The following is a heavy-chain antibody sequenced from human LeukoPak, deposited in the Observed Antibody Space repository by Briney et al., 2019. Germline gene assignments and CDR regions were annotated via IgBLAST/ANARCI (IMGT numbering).Heavy chain of an antibody. D-gene: IGHD3-9*01. CDR2: VSDTGRT. V-gene: IGHV4-59*08. CDR1: GGSINDYY. J-gene: IGHJ5*02. Sequence: SETLSLTCTVSGGSINDYYWAWIRQPPGMGLEWIGYVSDTGRTNYNPSLNSRVTISVDTSKSQFSLNLRSVTAADTAVYYCARRSYDTLTGYFRFDPWGQGALVTVSS. CDR3: ARRSYDTLTGYFRFDP.